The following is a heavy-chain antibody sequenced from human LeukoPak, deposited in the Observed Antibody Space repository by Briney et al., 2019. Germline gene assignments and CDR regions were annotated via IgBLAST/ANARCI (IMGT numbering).Heavy chain of an antibody. J-gene: IGHJ4*02. CDR2: IYHSGST. D-gene: IGHD6-13*01. Sequence: PSETLSLTCTVSGGSISSSNWWSWVRQPPGKGLEWIGEIYHSGSTNYNPSLKSRVTISVDKSKNQFSLKLSSVTAADTAVYYCARSGIAAADFDYWGQGTLVTVSS. CDR3: ARSGIAAADFDY. CDR1: GGSISSSNW. V-gene: IGHV4-4*02.